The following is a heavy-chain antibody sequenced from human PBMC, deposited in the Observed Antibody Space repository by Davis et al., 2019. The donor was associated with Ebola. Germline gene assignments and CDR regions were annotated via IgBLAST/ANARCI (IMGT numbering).Heavy chain of an antibody. CDR2: IYHSGST. CDR3: ARDYVY. CDR1: GYSINRGFT. D-gene: IGHD1-14*01. V-gene: IGHV4-38-2*02. Sequence: SETLSLTCTVSGYSINRGFTWDSLRPPPGKGLEWIGSIYHSGSTNYSPSLKSRVTISADTSKNQFSLRLKSVTAADTAMYYCARDYVYWGQGILVTVSS. J-gene: IGHJ4*02.